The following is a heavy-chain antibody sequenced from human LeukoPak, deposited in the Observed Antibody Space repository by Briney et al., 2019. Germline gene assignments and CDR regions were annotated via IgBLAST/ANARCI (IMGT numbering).Heavy chain of an antibody. J-gene: IGHJ4*02. CDR1: GFTFSSYT. CDR2: VSGSGGST. CDR3: AASLPNIVVVPATKGPFGY. Sequence: GGSLRLSCAASGFTFSSYTMSWVRQAPGKGLEWVSGVSGSGGSTHYADSVKGRFTISRDNSKNTLYLQMNSLRAEDTAVYYCAASLPNIVVVPATKGPFGYWGQGILVTVSS. V-gene: IGHV3-23*01. D-gene: IGHD2-2*01.